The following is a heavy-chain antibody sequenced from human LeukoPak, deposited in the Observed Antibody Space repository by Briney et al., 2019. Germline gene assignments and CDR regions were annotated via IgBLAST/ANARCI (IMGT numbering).Heavy chain of an antibody. D-gene: IGHD3-9*01. V-gene: IGHV4-34*01. Sequence: SETLSLTCAVYGGSFSGYYWSWIRQPPGKGLKWIGEINRSGSTNYNPSLKSRVTISVDTSKNQFSLKLSSVTAADTAVYYCARDVHDILPTYWGQGTLVTVSS. CDR3: ARDVHDILPTY. CDR1: GGSFSGYY. CDR2: INRSGST. J-gene: IGHJ4*02.